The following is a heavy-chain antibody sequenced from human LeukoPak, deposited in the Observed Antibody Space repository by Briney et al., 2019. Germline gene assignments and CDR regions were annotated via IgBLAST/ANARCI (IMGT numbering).Heavy chain of an antibody. J-gene: IGHJ6*03. V-gene: IGHV4-4*07. CDR3: ARVGVVVPAAVDYYYYYMDV. CDR1: GGSISSYY. D-gene: IGHD2-2*01. CDR2: IYTSWST. Sequence: SETLSLTCTVSGGSISSYYWSWIRQPAGKGLEWIGRIYTSWSTNYNPSLKSRVTMSVDTSKNQFSLKLRSVTAADTAVYYCARVGVVVPAAVDYYYYYMDVWGKGTTVTVSS.